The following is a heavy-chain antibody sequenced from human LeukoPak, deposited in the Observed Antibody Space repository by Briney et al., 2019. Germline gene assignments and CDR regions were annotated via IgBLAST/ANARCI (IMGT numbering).Heavy chain of an antibody. J-gene: IGHJ6*02. CDR1: GGSFSGYY. CDR2: INHSGST. CDR3: ASLHLGPENIVVVPAPMDYYYGMDV. V-gene: IGHV4-34*01. D-gene: IGHD2-2*01. Sequence: PSETLSLTCAVYGGSFSGYYWSWIRQPPGKGLEWIGEINHSGSTNYNPSLKSRVTISVDTSKNQFSLKLSSVTAADTAVYYCASLHLGPENIVVVPAPMDYYYGMDVGGQGTTVTVS.